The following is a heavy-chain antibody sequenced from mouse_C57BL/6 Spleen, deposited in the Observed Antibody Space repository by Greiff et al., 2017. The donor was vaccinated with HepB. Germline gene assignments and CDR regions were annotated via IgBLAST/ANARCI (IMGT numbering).Heavy chain of an antibody. D-gene: IGHD3-2*02. J-gene: IGHJ3*01. CDR3: ARREYSSGYGFAY. Sequence: VKLMESGAELVKPGASVKISCKASGYAFSSYWMNWVKQRPGKGLEWIGQIYPGDGDTNYNGKFKGKATLTADKSSSTAYMQLSSLTSEDSAVYFCARREYSSGYGFAYWGQGTLVTVSA. CDR1: GYAFSSYW. V-gene: IGHV1-80*01. CDR2: IYPGDGDT.